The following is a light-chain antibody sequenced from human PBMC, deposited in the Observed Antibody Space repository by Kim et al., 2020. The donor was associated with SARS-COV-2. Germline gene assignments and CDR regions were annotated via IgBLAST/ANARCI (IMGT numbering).Light chain of an antibody. CDR3: CSFAGTHTYV. J-gene: IGLJ1*01. CDR1: SSDIGGYNY. CDR2: TVG. V-gene: IGLV2-11*03. Sequence: GQSVTISCNGTSSDIGGYNYVSWYQQHPGKAPKLIIHTVGQRPSWVPDRFSGSKSGSTASLTISVLQAEDEADYYCCSFAGTHTYVFGTGTKVTVL.